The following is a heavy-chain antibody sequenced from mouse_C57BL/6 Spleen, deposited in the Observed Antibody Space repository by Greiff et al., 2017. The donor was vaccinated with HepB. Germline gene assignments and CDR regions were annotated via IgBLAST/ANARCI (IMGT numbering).Heavy chain of an antibody. Sequence: VQLQQPGAELVKPGASVKLSCKASGYTFTSYWMQWVKQRPGQGLEWIGEIDPSDSYTNYNQKFKGKATLTVDTSSSTAYMQLSSLTSEDSAVYYCARARKDFSDYWGQGTTLTVSS. J-gene: IGHJ2*01. CDR2: IDPSDSYT. CDR3: ARARKDFSDY. CDR1: GYTFTSYW. V-gene: IGHV1-50*01.